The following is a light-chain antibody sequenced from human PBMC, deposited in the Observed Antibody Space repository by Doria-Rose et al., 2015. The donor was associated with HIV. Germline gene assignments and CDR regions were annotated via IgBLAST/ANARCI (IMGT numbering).Light chain of an antibody. J-gene: IGKJ1*01. CDR2: DGS. CDR1: QNFSSTY. Sequence: TQSPGTLSLSPGERATLSCRASQNFSSTYLAWYQQKPGQAPSLLIYDGSTRATGIPDRFSASGSGTDITLTINRLEPEDFALYYCHQYGTSWTFGQGTKVEI. V-gene: IGKV3-20*01. CDR3: HQYGTSWT.